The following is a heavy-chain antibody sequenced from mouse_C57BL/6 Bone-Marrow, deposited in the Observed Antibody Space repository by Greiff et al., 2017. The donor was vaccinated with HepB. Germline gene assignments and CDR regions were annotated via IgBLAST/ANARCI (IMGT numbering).Heavy chain of an antibody. CDR1: GFTFSDYY. V-gene: IGHV5-16*01. CDR3: ARGTAQATDYAMDY. D-gene: IGHD3-2*02. CDR2: INYDGSST. J-gene: IGHJ4*01. Sequence: EVQLVESEGGLVQPGGSMKLSCTASGFTFSDYYMAWVRQVPEKGLEWVANINYDGSSTYYLDSLKSRFIISRDNAKNILYLQMSSLKSEDTATYYCARGTAQATDYAMDYWGQGTSVTVSS.